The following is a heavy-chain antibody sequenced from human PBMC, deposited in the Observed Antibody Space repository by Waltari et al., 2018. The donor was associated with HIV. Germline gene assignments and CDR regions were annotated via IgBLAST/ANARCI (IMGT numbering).Heavy chain of an antibody. CDR1: DFTFNTYW. Sequence: EVQLVESGGGLVQPGGSLRLSCAASDFTFNTYWMSWVRQAPGKGREWVAIIKEDGSNERYVDSVKGRFTISTDNAKKSLYLQMNSLRVEDSAVYYCVGGSGWLMDNWGQGTLVTVSS. D-gene: IGHD6-19*01. CDR3: VGGSGWLMDN. V-gene: IGHV3-7*01. J-gene: IGHJ4*02. CDR2: IKEDGSNE.